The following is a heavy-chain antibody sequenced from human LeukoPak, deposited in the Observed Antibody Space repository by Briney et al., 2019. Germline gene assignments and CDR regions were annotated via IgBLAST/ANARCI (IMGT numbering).Heavy chain of an antibody. V-gene: IGHV1-46*01. Sequence: PSGGSTSYAQKFQGRVTMTRDTSTSTVYMELSSLRSEDTAVYYCARGTVTTYVYYYYGMDVWGQGTTVTVSS. J-gene: IGHJ6*02. CDR2: PSGGST. CDR3: ARGTVTTYVYYYYGMDV. D-gene: IGHD4-11*01.